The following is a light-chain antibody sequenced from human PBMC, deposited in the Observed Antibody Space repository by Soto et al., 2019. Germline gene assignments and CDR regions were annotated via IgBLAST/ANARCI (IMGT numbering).Light chain of an antibody. CDR2: GAS. J-gene: IGKJ2*01. CDR1: QSVSSN. V-gene: IGKV3-15*01. CDR3: QQYNNWPYT. Sequence: EIVMTQSPATLSVSPGERATLSCRASQSVSSNLAWYHQKPRQAPRLLIYGASTRATGIPARFSGSGSGTEFTLTISSLQSEDFAVYYCQQYNNWPYTFGQGTKLEIK.